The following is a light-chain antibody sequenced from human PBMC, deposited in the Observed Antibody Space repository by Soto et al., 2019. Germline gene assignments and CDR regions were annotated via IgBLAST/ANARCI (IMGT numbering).Light chain of an antibody. CDR1: HSVSSD. J-gene: IGKJ1*01. CDR3: QQYGSSGT. V-gene: IGKV3-15*01. Sequence: EIVMTQSPATLSVSPGERATLSCRASHSVSSDLAWYQQKPGQAPRLLLYGASTRATGIPVRFSGSGFGTEFTLTISSLRSEDFAVYYCQQYGSSGTFGQGTKVDIK. CDR2: GAS.